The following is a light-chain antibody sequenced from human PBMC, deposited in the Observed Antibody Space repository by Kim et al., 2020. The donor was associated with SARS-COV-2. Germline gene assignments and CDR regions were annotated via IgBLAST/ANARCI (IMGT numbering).Light chain of an antibody. CDR2: DVS. CDR1: SSDVGGYYC. J-gene: IGLJ2*01. CDR3: SSYTSSSTPSVV. Sequence: SITMSWNSTSSDVGGYYCGSWYQQPPGKAPKLRLYDVSNRPSGVSNRFSGSKSGNTASLTISGLQAEDEADYYCSSYTSSSTPSVVFGGGTQLTVL. V-gene: IGLV2-14*03.